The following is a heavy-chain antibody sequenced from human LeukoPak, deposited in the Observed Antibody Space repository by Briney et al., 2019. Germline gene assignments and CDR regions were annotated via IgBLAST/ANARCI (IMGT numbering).Heavy chain of an antibody. CDR1: GFTFSSYA. V-gene: IGHV3-64*01. CDR3: ARDRGVGATTEYFDY. J-gene: IGHJ4*02. CDR2: ISSNGGST. D-gene: IGHD1-26*01. Sequence: PGGSLRLSCAASGFTFSSYAMHWVRQAPGKGLEYVSAISSNGGSTYYANSVKGRFTISRDNSKNTLYLQMGSLRAEDMAVYYCARDRGVGATTEYFDYWGQGTLVTVSS.